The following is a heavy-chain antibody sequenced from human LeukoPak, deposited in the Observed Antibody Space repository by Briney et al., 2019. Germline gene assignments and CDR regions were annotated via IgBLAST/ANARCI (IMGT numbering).Heavy chain of an antibody. V-gene: IGHV4-59*08. CDR2: IYYSGST. CDR3: ARAAVTAYFDY. D-gene: IGHD2-21*02. Sequence: PSETLSLTCTVSGGSISSYYWSWIRQPPGKGLEWIGYIYYSGSTNYNPSLKSRVTISVDTSKNQFSLKLSSVTAADTAVYYCARAAVTAYFDYWGQGTLVTVSS. CDR1: GGSISSYY. J-gene: IGHJ4*02.